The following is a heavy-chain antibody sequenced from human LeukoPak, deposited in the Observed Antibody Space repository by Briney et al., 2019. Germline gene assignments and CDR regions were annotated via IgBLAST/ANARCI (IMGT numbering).Heavy chain of an antibody. J-gene: IGHJ1*01. CDR3: ARAPAEIGGYYRGCFQH. V-gene: IGHV3-74*01. CDR2: IKSDGST. CDR1: GFTFTRYW. D-gene: IGHD3-22*01. Sequence: PGGSLRLSCAASGFTFTRYWMHWVRHAPGKALVWVSCIKSDGSTIYPGSVKGRFTIFRDNAKNTVSLQMNSLRAEDTGVYYCARAPAEIGGYYRGCFQHWGQGTLVTVSS.